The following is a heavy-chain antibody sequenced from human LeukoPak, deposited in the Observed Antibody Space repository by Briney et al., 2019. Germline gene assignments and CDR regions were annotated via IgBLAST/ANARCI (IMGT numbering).Heavy chain of an antibody. CDR3: ASRAPSCSGGSCYGMDV. J-gene: IGHJ6*02. Sequence: PGGSLRLSCAASGFTVSSNYMSWVRQAPGKGVEWVSVIYSGGSTYYADSVKGRFTISRDNSKNTLYLQMNSLRAEDTAVYYCASRAPSCSGGSCYGMDVWGQGTTVTVSS. CDR2: IYSGGST. CDR1: GFTVSSNY. V-gene: IGHV3-66*01. D-gene: IGHD2-15*01.